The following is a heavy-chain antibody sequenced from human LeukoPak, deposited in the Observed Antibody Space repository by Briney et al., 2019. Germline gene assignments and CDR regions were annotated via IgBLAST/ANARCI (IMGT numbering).Heavy chain of an antibody. D-gene: IGHD2-15*01. V-gene: IGHV1-46*01. CDR3: ARVYVVTDAFDI. CDR2: INPSGGST. CDR1: GYTFTSYY. Sequence: ASVKVSCKASGYTFTSYYMHWVRQAPGQGLEWMGIINPSGGSTSYAQKFQGRVTMTRDTSTSTVYMELSSLRSEDTAVYYCARVYVVTDAFDIWGQGTMVTASS. J-gene: IGHJ3*02.